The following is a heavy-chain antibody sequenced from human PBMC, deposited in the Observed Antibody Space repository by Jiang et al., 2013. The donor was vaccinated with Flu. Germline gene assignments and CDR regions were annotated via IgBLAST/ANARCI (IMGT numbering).Heavy chain of an antibody. J-gene: IGHJ4*02. CDR3: ARLWGVIASDY. Sequence: GWVRQMPGKGLEWMGIIYPGDSDTRYSPSFQGQVTISADKSISTAYLQWSSLKASDTAMYYCARLWGVIASDYWGQGTLVTVSS. D-gene: IGHD3-16*02. V-gene: IGHV5-51*01. CDR2: IYPGDSDT.